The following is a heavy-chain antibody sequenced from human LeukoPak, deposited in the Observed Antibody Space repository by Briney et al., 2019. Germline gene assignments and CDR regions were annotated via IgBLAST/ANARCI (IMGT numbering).Heavy chain of an antibody. Sequence: PGGSLRLSCAASGFTFSNYAMSWVRQAPGKGLEWVSGISPGGGPTYYADSVKGRFTISRDDSKNTLYLQMNNLRAEDTAVYYCAKCSGWFVRGKDYYYYYMDVWGKGTTVTVSS. CDR3: AKCSGWFVRGKDYYYYYMDV. CDR1: GFTFSNYA. D-gene: IGHD6-19*01. J-gene: IGHJ6*03. V-gene: IGHV3-23*01. CDR2: ISPGGGPT.